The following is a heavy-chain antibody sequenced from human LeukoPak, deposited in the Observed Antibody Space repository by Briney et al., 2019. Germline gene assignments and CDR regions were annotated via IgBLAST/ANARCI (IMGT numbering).Heavy chain of an antibody. CDR3: ARHAPSGSYFGLRRWYFDL. J-gene: IGHJ2*01. V-gene: IGHV4-39*01. CDR1: GGSISSSSYY. CDR2: IYYSGST. D-gene: IGHD1-26*01. Sequence: SETLSLTCTVSGGSISSSSYYWGWIRQPPGKGLEWIGSIYYSGSTYYNPSLKSRATISVDTSKNQFSLKLSSVTAADTAVYYCARHAPSGSYFGLRRWYFDLWGRGTLVTVSS.